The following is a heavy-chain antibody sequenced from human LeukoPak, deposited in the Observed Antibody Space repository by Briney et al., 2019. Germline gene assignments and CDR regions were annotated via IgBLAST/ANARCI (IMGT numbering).Heavy chain of an antibody. CDR1: GGSISSYY. Sequence: SETLSLTCTVSGGSISSYYWSWIRQPPGKGLEWIGYIYYSGSTNYNPSLKSRVTISVDTSKNQFSLKLSSVTAADTAVYYCARFRGSGSYYSQYNWFDPWGQGTLVTVSS. CDR3: ARFRGSGSYYSQYNWFDP. CDR2: IYYSGST. J-gene: IGHJ5*02. D-gene: IGHD3-10*01. V-gene: IGHV4-59*08.